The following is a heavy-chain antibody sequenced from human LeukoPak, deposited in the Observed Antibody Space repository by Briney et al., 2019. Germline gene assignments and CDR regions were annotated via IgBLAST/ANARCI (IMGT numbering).Heavy chain of an antibody. CDR3: ARGILNDFWSGYSLSGGMDV. D-gene: IGHD3-3*01. CDR1: GFTFSSYW. J-gene: IGHJ6*04. CDR2: VNSDGSGT. Sequence: GGSLRLSCAASGFTFSSYWVHWVRQAPGKGLVWVSHVNSDGSGTSYADSVKGRFTISRDNAKNTLYLQMNSLRAEDTAVYYCARGILNDFWSGYSLSGGMDVWGKGTTVTVSS. V-gene: IGHV3-74*01.